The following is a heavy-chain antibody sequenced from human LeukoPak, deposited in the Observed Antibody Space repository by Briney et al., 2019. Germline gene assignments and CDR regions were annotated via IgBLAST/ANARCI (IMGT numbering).Heavy chain of an antibody. CDR1: GDSVSSYY. CDR3: ARQISGYSSSWYPNWFDP. D-gene: IGHD6-13*01. CDR2: IYHTGST. Sequence: SETLSLTCTVSGDSVSSYYWSWIRQPPGKGLEWIGCIYHTGSTNYNPSLKSRVTISVDTSKNQFSLKLTSVTAADTAVYYCARQISGYSSSWYPNWFDPWGQGTLVTVSS. V-gene: IGHV4-59*08. J-gene: IGHJ5*02.